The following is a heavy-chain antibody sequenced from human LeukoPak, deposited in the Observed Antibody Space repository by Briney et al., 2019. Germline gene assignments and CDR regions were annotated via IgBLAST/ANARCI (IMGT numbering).Heavy chain of an antibody. Sequence: SETLSLTCTVSGDSVSSGGSYYWAWIRQPPGKGLEWIGSFYYTGSTYYNPSLKSRVTVSVDTSKNQLCLEVSSVTAADTAVYYCARRAIADSSFLYTGAFDPWGQGTLVTVSS. CDR1: GDSVSSGGSYY. CDR2: FYYTGST. CDR3: ARRAIADSSFLYTGAFDP. J-gene: IGHJ5*02. D-gene: IGHD6-6*01. V-gene: IGHV4-39*01.